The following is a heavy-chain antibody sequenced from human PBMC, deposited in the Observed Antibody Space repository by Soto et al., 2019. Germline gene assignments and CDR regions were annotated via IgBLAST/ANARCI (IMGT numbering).Heavy chain of an antibody. D-gene: IGHD3-10*01. J-gene: IGHJ4*01. CDR1: AFTFGHYW. Sequence: GGSLRLSCSASAFTFGHYWMSWVRQAPGKGQAWEATIKLDDSEKKYAESAKGRSTMARDNAKKSLYLQLHGLRAEGTAVYSCARDSGYGCGNYVNHYLGYWGHGTLVTASS. CDR3: ARDSGYGCGNYVNHYLGY. V-gene: IGHV3-7*01. CDR2: IKLDDSEK.